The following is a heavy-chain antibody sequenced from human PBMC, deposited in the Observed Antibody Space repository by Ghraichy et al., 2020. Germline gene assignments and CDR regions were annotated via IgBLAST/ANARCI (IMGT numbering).Heavy chain of an antibody. D-gene: IGHD5-12*01. J-gene: IGHJ6*03. CDR3: ATRTGYTYYYMDV. CDR1: GYTLRELS. Sequence: ALVKVSCKVSGYTLRELSMQWVRQSPGKGLEWMGGFDPEDAETIYAQRFQGRVTMTVDTATATAYMVLSGLRSEDTAVYYCATRTGYTYYYMDVWGKGTTVTVSS. CDR2: FDPEDAET. V-gene: IGHV1-24*01.